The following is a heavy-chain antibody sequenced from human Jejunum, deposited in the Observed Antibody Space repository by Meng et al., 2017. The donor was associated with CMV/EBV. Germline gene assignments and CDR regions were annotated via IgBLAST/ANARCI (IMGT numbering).Heavy chain of an antibody. Sequence: VSGDSVSSNYWWSWVRQPPGKGLEWIGEVYHGGSTSYNSSLKSRVTILVDKSKNQFSLTLTSVTAADTAFYYCARHVAVTGTRGFDMWGQGTMVTVSS. CDR3: ARHVAVTGTRGFDM. CDR2: VYHGGST. CDR1: GDSVSSNYW. D-gene: IGHD6-19*01. J-gene: IGHJ3*02. V-gene: IGHV4-4*02.